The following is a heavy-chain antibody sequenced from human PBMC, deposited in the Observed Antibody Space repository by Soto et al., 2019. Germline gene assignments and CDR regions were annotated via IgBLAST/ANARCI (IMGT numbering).Heavy chain of an antibody. CDR2: IYHSGST. V-gene: IGHV4-30-2*01. CDR1: GGSIISGGYS. Sequence: SETLSLTCAVSGGSIISGGYSWSWIRQPPGKGLEWIGYIYHSGSTYYNPSLKSRVTISVDRSKNQFSLKLSSVTAADTAVYYCARGMTTVTTIDYWGQGTLVTVSS. CDR3: ARGMTTVTTIDY. D-gene: IGHD4-4*01. J-gene: IGHJ4*02.